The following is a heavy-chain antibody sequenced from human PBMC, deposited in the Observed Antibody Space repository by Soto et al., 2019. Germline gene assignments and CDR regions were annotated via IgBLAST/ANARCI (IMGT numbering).Heavy chain of an antibody. CDR2: IIPILGIA. CDR3: TLGSWSAETFDI. D-gene: IGHD6-13*01. V-gene: IGHV1-69*02. Sequence: SVKVSCKASGGTFSSYTISWVRQAPGQGLEWMGRIIPILGIANYAQSFQGRVMITADKSTSTAYLELSALRSDDTAIYFCTLGSWSAETFDIWGRGTMVTVSS. J-gene: IGHJ3*02. CDR1: GGTFSSYT.